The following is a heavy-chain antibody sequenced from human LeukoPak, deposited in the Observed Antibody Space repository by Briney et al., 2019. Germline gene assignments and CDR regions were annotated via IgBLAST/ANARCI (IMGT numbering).Heavy chain of an antibody. CDR1: GYTFTSYY. J-gene: IGHJ4*02. V-gene: IGHV1-46*01. D-gene: IGHD4-11*01. Sequence: ASVKVSCKASGYTFTSYYMHWGRQAPGQGLEWMGIINPSGGSTSYAQKFKGRVTMTRDTSTSTVYMELSSLRSEDTAVYYCARDVEATVKGGYFDYWGQGTLVTVSS. CDR2: INPSGGST. CDR3: ARDVEATVKGGYFDY.